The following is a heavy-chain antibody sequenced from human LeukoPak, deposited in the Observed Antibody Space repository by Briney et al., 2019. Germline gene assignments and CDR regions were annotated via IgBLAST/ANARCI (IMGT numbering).Heavy chain of an antibody. Sequence: SETLSLTCTVSGGSISSYYWSWIRQPPGKGLEWIGYIYYSGSTNYNPSLKSRVTISVDTSKNQFSLKLSSVTAADTAVYYCAREGRSYGGNYDAFDIWGLGTMVTVSS. CDR3: AREGRSYGGNYDAFDI. CDR1: GGSISSYY. D-gene: IGHD4-23*01. J-gene: IGHJ3*02. V-gene: IGHV4-59*01. CDR2: IYYSGST.